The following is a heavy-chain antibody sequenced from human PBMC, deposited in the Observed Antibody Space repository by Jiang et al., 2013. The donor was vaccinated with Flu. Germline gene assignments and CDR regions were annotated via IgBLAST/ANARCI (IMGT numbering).Heavy chain of an antibody. CDR3: ARGADDSIWGSYPVYFDY. CDR1: GASISSGIYQ. CDR2: IYNSGST. Sequence: GSGLVKPSQTLSLTCTVFGASISSGIYQWGWIRRPAGKGLEWIGHIYNSGSTKYNPSFKSRVTISVDTSNNQFSLRLTSVTAADTAVYYCARGADDSIWGSYPVYFDYWGPGTVVTVSS. J-gene: IGHJ4*02. D-gene: IGHD3-16*02. V-gene: IGHV4-61*02.